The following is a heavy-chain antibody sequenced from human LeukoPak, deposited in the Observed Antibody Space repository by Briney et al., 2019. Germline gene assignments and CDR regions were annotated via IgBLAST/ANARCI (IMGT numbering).Heavy chain of an antibody. Sequence: PGGSLRLSCAASGFTFSSYWMHWVRQAPGKGLEWVSAISGSGGNTYYADSVKGRFTISRDNSKNTLYLQMNSLRGGDTAVYFCAKAPAPYSFGTFDYWGQGTLVTVSS. CDR1: GFTFSSYW. CDR2: ISGSGGNT. V-gene: IGHV3-23*01. CDR3: AKAPAPYSFGTFDY. J-gene: IGHJ4*02. D-gene: IGHD5-18*01.